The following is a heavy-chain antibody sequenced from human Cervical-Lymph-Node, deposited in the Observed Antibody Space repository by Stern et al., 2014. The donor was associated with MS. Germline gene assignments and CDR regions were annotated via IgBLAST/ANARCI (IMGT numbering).Heavy chain of an antibody. Sequence: QVQLQESGPGLVKPSQTLSLTCTVSGGSISSGSYYWSWIRQPAGKGLEXIGRIYTSGSTNYKPSLKRRVTISVDTSKTHFPLKLSSLTAADTAVYYCARDCRLRYFDNYGMDVWGQGTTVTVSS. J-gene: IGHJ6*02. CDR1: GGSISSGSYY. D-gene: IGHD3-9*01. CDR2: IYTSGST. CDR3: ARDCRLRYFDNYGMDV. V-gene: IGHV4-61*02.